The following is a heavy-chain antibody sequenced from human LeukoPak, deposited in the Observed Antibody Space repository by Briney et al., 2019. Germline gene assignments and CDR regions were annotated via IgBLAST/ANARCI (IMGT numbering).Heavy chain of an antibody. CDR1: GGSISSGDYY. Sequence: SETLSLTCTVSGGSISSGDYYWSWIRQPPGKGLEWIGYIYYSGSTYYNPSLKSRVTISVDTSKNQFSLKLSSVSAADTAVYYCASSYYYYYGMDVWGQGTTVTVSS. CDR3: ASSYYYYYGMDV. V-gene: IGHV4-30-4*01. CDR2: IYYSGST. J-gene: IGHJ6*02.